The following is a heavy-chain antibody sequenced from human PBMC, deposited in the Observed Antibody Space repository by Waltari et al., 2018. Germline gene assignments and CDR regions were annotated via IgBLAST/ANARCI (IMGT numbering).Heavy chain of an antibody. J-gene: IGHJ3*02. D-gene: IGHD1-26*01. CDR3: ARAAVGAHAGGAFDI. CDR2: IGTAGDS. V-gene: IGHV3-13*01. Sequence: EVQLVESGGGLVQPGGSLRLSCAASGFTFSSYDMHWVRQATGKGLGWVSAIGTAGDSYYPGSVKGRFTITRKNAKNSWYLQMNSLRAGDTAVYYCARAAVGAHAGGAFDIWGQGTMVTVSS. CDR1: GFTFSSYD.